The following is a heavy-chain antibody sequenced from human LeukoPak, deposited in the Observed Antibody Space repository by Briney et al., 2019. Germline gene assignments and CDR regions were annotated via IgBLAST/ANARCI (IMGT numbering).Heavy chain of an antibody. CDR2: ISSSSSYI. J-gene: IGHJ4*02. Sequence: NTGGSLRLSCAASGFTFSSYSMNWARQAPGKGLEWVSSISSSSSYIYYADSVKGRFTISRDNAKNSLYLQMNSLRAEDTAVYYCARVPRSSTSCLDYWGQGTLVTVSS. V-gene: IGHV3-21*01. CDR1: GFTFSSYS. D-gene: IGHD2-2*01. CDR3: ARVPRSSTSCLDY.